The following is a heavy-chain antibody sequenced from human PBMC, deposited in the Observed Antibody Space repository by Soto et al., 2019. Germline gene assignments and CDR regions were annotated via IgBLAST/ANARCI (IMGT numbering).Heavy chain of an antibody. Sequence: EVQLLESGGDLVQPGGSLRLSCAASGFTFSTYAMNWVRQAPGKGLEWVSGISTSGDGTYYADSVKGRFTISRDNSKNTLFLQMNSLRAEDSGLYYCATVYSYGDPEHWGHGTLVMVSS. D-gene: IGHD4-17*01. CDR1: GFTFSTYA. CDR3: ATVYSYGDPEH. V-gene: IGHV3-23*01. J-gene: IGHJ1*01. CDR2: ISTSGDGT.